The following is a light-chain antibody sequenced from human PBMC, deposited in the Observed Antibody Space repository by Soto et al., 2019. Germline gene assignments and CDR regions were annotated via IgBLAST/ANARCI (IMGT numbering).Light chain of an antibody. CDR1: DSNIGSNT. J-gene: IGLJ2*01. Sequence: QSVLTQLPSASGTPGQRVTISCSGSDSNIGSNTVNWYQQVPEAAPRLLIYSINQRPSGVPDRFSGSKSGTSASLAISGLQSEDEADYYCSAWDDSLNGVVFGGGTKLTVL. CDR2: SIN. V-gene: IGLV1-44*01. CDR3: SAWDDSLNGVV.